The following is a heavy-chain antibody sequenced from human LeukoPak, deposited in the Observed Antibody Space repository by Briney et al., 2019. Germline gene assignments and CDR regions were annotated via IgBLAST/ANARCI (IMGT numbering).Heavy chain of an antibody. CDR3: AKKAHYDAYAKYFDY. D-gene: IGHD4-17*01. CDR2: ISSFSGTI. Sequence: GGSLRLSCVASGITFSTYSMNWVRQAPGKGLEWVSYISSFSGTINYADSVKGRFTISRDNSNNMLYLQMNSLRAEDTAVYYCAKKAHYDAYAKYFDYWGQGTLVTVSS. J-gene: IGHJ4*02. V-gene: IGHV3-48*01. CDR1: GITFSTYS.